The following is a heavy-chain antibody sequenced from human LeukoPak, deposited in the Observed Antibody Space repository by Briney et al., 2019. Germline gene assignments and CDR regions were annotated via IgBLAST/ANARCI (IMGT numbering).Heavy chain of an antibody. CDR2: IWYDGSNK. Sequence: GGSVRLSCAASGFSFSSYGMHWVRQAPGKGLEWVAVIWYDGSNKYYADSVKGRFTISRDNSKNTLYLQMNSLRAEDTAVYYCARDPSVYSSSWFYYYYGMDVWGQGTTVTVSS. V-gene: IGHV3-33*01. CDR1: GFSFSSYG. D-gene: IGHD6-13*01. CDR3: ARDPSVYSSSWFYYYYGMDV. J-gene: IGHJ6*02.